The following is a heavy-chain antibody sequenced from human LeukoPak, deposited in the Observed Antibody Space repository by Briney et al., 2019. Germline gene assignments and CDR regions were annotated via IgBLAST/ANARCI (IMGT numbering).Heavy chain of an antibody. V-gene: IGHV4-59*01. CDR2: MHYSGST. J-gene: IGHJ4*02. CDR1: GASISSYY. CDR3: VRGVGGSGYGRFADY. Sequence: PSETLSLTCSVSGASISSYYWGWVRQPPGKGLEWIGYMHYSGSTNYNPSLKSRVTIPVDTSKNQFSLKLTSVTAADTAVYYCVRGVGGSGYGRFADYWGQGILVIVSS. D-gene: IGHD5-12*01.